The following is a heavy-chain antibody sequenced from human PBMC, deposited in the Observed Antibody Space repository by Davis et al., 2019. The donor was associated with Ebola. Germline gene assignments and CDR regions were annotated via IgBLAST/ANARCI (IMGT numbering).Heavy chain of an antibody. D-gene: IGHD3-10*01. V-gene: IGHV6-1*01. Sequence: PSETLSLTCVISGDSVSSGGWNWIRQSPSRGLEWLGRTYYNSKWYNDYAVSVKSRITVNPDTSKNQFSLLLNSVTPEDTAIYYCARGWFRSGMDVWGQGTTVTVSS. CDR1: GDSVSSGG. CDR2: TYYNSKWYN. CDR3: ARGWFRSGMDV. J-gene: IGHJ6*02.